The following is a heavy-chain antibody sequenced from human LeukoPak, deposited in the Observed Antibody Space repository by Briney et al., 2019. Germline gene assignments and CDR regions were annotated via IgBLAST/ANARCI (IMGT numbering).Heavy chain of an antibody. V-gene: IGHV4-59*01. CDR2: IYYSGST. J-gene: IGHJ4*02. CDR1: GGSISSYY. CDR3: ARVSGYDWESFYDY. Sequence: SETLSRTCTGSGGSISSYYWSWIRQPPGKGLEWFGYIYYSGSTNYNPILKSRVTISVDTAKNQFSLKLSSVTAADTALYYCARVSGYDWESFYDYWGQGSLVTVSS. D-gene: IGHD5-12*01.